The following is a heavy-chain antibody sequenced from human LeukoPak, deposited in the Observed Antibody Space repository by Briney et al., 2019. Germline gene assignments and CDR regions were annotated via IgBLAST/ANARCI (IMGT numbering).Heavy chain of an antibody. CDR3: SRGLDSRKLGY. CDR2: IHPSGTL. J-gene: IGHJ4*02. D-gene: IGHD3-22*01. V-gene: IGHV4-31*03. Sequence: SETLSLTCTVSGASFSSGDQYWNWIRQSPGKGLEWIGSIHPSGTLYNNPSLESRVTMSMDTSKNQSSLNLNSVTAADTAVYFCSRGLDSRKLGYWGQGTLVTVSS. CDR1: GASFSSGDQY.